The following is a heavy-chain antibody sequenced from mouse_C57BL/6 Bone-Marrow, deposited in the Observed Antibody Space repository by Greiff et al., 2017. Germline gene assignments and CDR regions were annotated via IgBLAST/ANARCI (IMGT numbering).Heavy chain of an antibody. D-gene: IGHD1-1*01. CDR2: IYPRSGNT. CDR3: ARPLFTTVVATDY. Sequence: QVQLKQSGAELARPGASVKLSCKASGYTFTSYGISWVKQRTGQGLEWIGEIYPRSGNTYYNEKFKGKATLTADKSSSTAYMELRSLTSEDSAVYFCARPLFTTVVATDYWGQGTTLTVSS. CDR1: GYTFTSYG. V-gene: IGHV1-81*01. J-gene: IGHJ2*01.